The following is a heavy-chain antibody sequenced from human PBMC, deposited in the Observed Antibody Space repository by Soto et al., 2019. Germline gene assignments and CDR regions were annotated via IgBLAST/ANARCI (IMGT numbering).Heavy chain of an antibody. CDR2: IYPGDSDT. V-gene: IGHV5-51*01. Sequence: GESLKISCKGSGYSFSNNWIAWVRQMPGKGLEWMGSIYPGDSDTRYSPSFEGQVTISADEAIDTAYLQWSSLKASDTAMYYCARVSLYCTNGVCHFDYWGRGTLVTVSS. CDR3: ARVSLYCTNGVCHFDY. J-gene: IGHJ4*02. D-gene: IGHD2-8*01. CDR1: GYSFSNNW.